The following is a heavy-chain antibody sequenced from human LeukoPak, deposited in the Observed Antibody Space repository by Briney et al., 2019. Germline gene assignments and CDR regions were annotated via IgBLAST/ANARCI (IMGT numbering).Heavy chain of an antibody. CDR3: ARDSYYSSDN. CDR1: GFTVSSNY. V-gene: IGHV3-53*01. J-gene: IGHJ4*02. CDR2: ISSVGST. D-gene: IGHD3-22*01. Sequence: GGSLRLSCAASGFTVSSNYMSWVRQAPGQGLEWVSLISSVGSTYYADSVKGRFTISRDNSKSTLYLQMNSLRAEDTAVYYCARDSYYSSDNWGQGTLVTVSS.